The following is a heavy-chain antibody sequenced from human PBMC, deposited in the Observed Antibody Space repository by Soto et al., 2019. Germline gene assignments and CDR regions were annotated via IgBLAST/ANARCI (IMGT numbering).Heavy chain of an antibody. CDR2: IYHSGST. D-gene: IGHD5-12*01. J-gene: IGHJ4*02. Sequence: SETLSLTCAVYGGSFSGYYWSWIRQPPGKGLEWIGYIYHSGSTNYNPSLKSRVTISVDTSKNQFSLKLSSVTAADTAVYYCARNGPIVATAYSFDYWGQGTLVTVSS. CDR3: ARNGPIVATAYSFDY. V-gene: IGHV4-34*01. CDR1: GGSFSGYY.